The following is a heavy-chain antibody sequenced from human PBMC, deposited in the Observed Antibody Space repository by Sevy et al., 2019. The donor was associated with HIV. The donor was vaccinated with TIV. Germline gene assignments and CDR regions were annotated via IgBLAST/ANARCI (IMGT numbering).Heavy chain of an antibody. V-gene: IGHV3-48*03. CDR2: ISIGGSTK. D-gene: IGHD2-21*02. Sequence: GGSLRLSCAASEFIFSSYEMNWVRQAPGKGLEWISYISIGGSTKYYADSVKGRVTISRDNAKNSLYLQMNSLRADDTAVYYCARVFVVVTAMKYIDLWGRGTQVTVSS. CDR1: EFIFSSYE. CDR3: ARVFVVVTAMKYIDL. J-gene: IGHJ2*01.